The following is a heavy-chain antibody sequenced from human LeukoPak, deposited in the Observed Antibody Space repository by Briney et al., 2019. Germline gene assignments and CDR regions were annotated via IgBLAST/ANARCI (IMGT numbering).Heavy chain of an antibody. Sequence: SGGSLRLSCAASGFTLSSYEMNWVRQAPGKGLEWVSYISSSGSTIYYADSVKDRFTISRDNAKNSLYLQMNSLRAEHTAVYYCARDASVLRYFDWSLASYYYDSSGYFEYWGQGTLVTVSS. J-gene: IGHJ4*02. CDR2: ISSSGSTI. D-gene: IGHD3-22*01. CDR1: GFTLSSYE. CDR3: ARDASVLRYFDWSLASYYYDSSGYFEY. V-gene: IGHV3-48*03.